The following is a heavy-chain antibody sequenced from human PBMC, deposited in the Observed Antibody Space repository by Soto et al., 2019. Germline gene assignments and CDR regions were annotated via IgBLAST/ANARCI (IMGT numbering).Heavy chain of an antibody. CDR2: IKSKTEGGTT. V-gene: IGHV3-15*01. CDR1: RFTFSSAW. D-gene: IGHD2-8*01. J-gene: IGHJ6*02. Sequence: PGGSLRLSCVATRFTFSSAWVSYVRHDQGKGLEWVARIKSKTEGGTTDYAAPVKGRFTISRDDSKNTLYLQMNSLKTEDTAVYYCTTDLYCTNGGCYYLGYYYYGMDVWGQGTTVTVSS. CDR3: TTDLYCTNGGCYYLGYYYYGMDV.